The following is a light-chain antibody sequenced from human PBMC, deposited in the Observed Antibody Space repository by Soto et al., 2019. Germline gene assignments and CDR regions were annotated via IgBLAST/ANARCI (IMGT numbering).Light chain of an antibody. CDR2: AAS. CDR1: QSISVH. J-gene: IGKJ2*01. Sequence: DIQMTQSPSSLSASVGDTVTITCRASQSISVHLNWYQQKPGKVPKLLIYAASNLQSGVPSSFSGSGSETDFALTISSLQPEDFATYYCQQSYITPYTFGQGPSCRSN. CDR3: QQSYITPYT. V-gene: IGKV1-39*01.